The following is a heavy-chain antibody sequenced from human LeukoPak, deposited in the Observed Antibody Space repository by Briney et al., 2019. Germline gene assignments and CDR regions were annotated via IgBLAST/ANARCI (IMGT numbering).Heavy chain of an antibody. CDR3: ARDNLWGSWDGSGDPIDY. J-gene: IGHJ4*02. D-gene: IGHD3-10*01. V-gene: IGHV1-18*01. CDR1: GYTFTSYG. Sequence: GASVKVSCKASGYTFTSYGISWVRQAPGQGLEWIGWISAYNGNTNYAQKLQGRVTMTTDTSTSTAYMELRSLRSDDTAVYYCARDNLWGSWDGSGDPIDYWGQGTLVTVSS. CDR2: ISAYNGNT.